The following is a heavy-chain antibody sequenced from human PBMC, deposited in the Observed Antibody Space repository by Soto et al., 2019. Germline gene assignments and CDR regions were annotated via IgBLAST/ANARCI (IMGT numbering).Heavy chain of an antibody. V-gene: IGHV3-11*05. CDR1: GFTFSDYY. D-gene: IGHD3-16*01. J-gene: IGHJ2*01. CDR3: ARVIFYARPNWYFDL. CDR2: ISSSSSYT. Sequence: QVQLVESGGGLVKPGGSLRLSCAASGFTFSDYYMSWMRQAPGKGLEWVSYISSSSSYTNYADSVKGRFTISRDNAKNSLYLQMNSLRAEDTAVYYCARVIFYARPNWYFDLWSRGTLVTVSS.